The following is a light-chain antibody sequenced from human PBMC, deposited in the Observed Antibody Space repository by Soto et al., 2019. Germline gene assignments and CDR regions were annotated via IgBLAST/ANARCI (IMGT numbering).Light chain of an antibody. CDR3: SSYTSNMSVV. V-gene: IGLV2-14*01. CDR2: EVS. Sequence: QSALTQPASVSGSPGQSITISCTGTSSDVGGYNYVSWYQQHPGKAPKLMIYEVSNRPSGVSNRFSGSKSGNTASLTISGLQAEDEADYYCSSYTSNMSVVFGGGTKLTVL. J-gene: IGLJ2*01. CDR1: SSDVGGYNY.